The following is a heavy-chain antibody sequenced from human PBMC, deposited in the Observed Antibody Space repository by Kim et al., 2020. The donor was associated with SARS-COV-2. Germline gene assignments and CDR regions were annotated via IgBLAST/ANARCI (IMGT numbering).Heavy chain of an antibody. CDR1: GYSFTSYW. CDR2: IYPGDSDT. J-gene: IGHJ6*02. D-gene: IGHD2-15*01. CDR3: ARHRGCSGGSCKNYYYGMDV. V-gene: IGHV5-51*01. Sequence: GESLKISCKGSGYSFTSYWIGWVRQMPGKGLEWMGIIYPGDSDTRYSPSFQGQVTISADKSISTAYLQWSSLKASDTAMYYCARHRGCSGGSCKNYYYGMDVWGQGTTVTVSS.